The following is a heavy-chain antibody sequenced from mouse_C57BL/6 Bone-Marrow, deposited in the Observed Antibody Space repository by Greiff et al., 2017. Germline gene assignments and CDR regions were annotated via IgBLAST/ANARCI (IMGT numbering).Heavy chain of an antibody. Sequence: EVQRVESGGGLVKPGGSLKLSCAASGFTFSDYGMHRVRQAPEKGLEWVAYISSGSSTIYYADTVKGRFTISRDNAKNTLFLQMTSLRSEDTAMYYCARPGQYYFDYWGQGTTLTVSS. CDR2: ISSGSSTI. J-gene: IGHJ2*01. V-gene: IGHV5-17*01. CDR1: GFTFSDYG. CDR3: ARPGQYYFDY.